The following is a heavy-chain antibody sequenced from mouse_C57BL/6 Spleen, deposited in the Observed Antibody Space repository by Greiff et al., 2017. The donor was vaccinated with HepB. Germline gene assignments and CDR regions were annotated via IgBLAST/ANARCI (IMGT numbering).Heavy chain of an antibody. D-gene: IGHD1-1*01. CDR2: IDPEDGET. CDR1: GFNIKDYY. CDR3: AIDYYGSSYYAMDY. Sequence: EVKLMESGAELVKPGASVKLSCTASGFNIKDYYMHWVKQRTEQGLEWIGRIDPEDGETKYAPKFQGKATITADTSSNTAYLQLSSLTSEDTAVYYCAIDYYGSSYYAMDYWGQGTSVTVSS. V-gene: IGHV14-2*01. J-gene: IGHJ4*01.